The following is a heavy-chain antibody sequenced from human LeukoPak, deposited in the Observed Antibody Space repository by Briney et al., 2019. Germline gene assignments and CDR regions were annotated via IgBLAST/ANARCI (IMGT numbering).Heavy chain of an antibody. CDR2: IRGSGGNT. J-gene: IGHJ4*02. V-gene: IGHV3-23*01. CDR3: AKGRGDGYNWRFDY. CDR1: GFIFSNYG. D-gene: IGHD5-24*01. Sequence: GGSLRLSCASSGFIFSNYGLSGVRHAPGKGLEGVSGIRGSGGNTYYADSVKGRFPISRDNSQNTLYLQMSSLRADVTAEYYCAKGRGDGYNWRFDYWGEGTLVTVSS.